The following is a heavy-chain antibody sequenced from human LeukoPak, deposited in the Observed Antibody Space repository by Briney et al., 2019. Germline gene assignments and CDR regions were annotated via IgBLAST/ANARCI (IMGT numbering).Heavy chain of an antibody. Sequence: SETLSLTCTVSGGSISSSSYYWGWIRQPPGKGLEWIGSIYYSGSTYYNPSLKSRVTISVDTSKNQFSLKLSSVTAAGTAVYYCARHGGGPLNWFDPWGQGTLVTVSS. CDR3: ARHGGGPLNWFDP. CDR2: IYYSGST. D-gene: IGHD3-16*01. CDR1: GGSISSSSYY. J-gene: IGHJ5*02. V-gene: IGHV4-39*01.